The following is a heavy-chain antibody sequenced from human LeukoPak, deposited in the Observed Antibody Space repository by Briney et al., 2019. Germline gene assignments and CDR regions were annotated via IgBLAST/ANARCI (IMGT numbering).Heavy chain of an antibody. CDR2: ISSSSSYI. Sequence: PGGSLRLSCAASGFTFDDYAMHWVRQAPGKGLEWVSSISSSSSYIYYADSVKGRFTISRDNAKNSLYLQMNSLRAEDTAVYYCARDRVTTGYSDYWGQGTLVTVSS. CDR3: ARDRVTTGYSDY. V-gene: IGHV3-21*01. J-gene: IGHJ4*02. CDR1: GFTFDDYA. D-gene: IGHD4-17*01.